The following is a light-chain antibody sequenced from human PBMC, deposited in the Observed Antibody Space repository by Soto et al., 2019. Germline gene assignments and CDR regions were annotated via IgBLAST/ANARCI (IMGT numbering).Light chain of an antibody. CDR1: SSNIGAGYD. J-gene: IGLJ3*02. V-gene: IGLV1-40*01. Sequence: QSVLTQPPSVSGAPGQRVTISCTGSSSNIGAGYDVHWYQQLPGTAPKLLIYGNSNRPSGVPDRFSGSKSGTSASLATTGLQAEDEGDYYCQSYDSSLSGWVFGGGTQLTV. CDR3: QSYDSSLSGWV. CDR2: GNS.